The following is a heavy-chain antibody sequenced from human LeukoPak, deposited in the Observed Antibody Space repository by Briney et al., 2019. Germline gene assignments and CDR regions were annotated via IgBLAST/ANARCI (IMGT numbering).Heavy chain of an antibody. CDR2: IKRRSDGGTP. CDR3: TTDTRRIDTFA. D-gene: IGHD2-2*01. Sequence: GGSLRLSCAVSGFTFSSYAMTWVRQAPGKGLEWVGRIKRRSDGGTPDYAAPVQGRFTISRDESQNTLYLQMNSLKTGDTAVYYCTTDTRRIDTFAWGQGTLVTVAA. CDR1: GFTFSSYA. V-gene: IGHV3-15*01. J-gene: IGHJ4*02.